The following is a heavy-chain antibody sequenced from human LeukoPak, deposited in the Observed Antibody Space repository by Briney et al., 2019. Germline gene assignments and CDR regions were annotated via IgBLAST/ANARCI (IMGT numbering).Heavy chain of an antibody. J-gene: IGHJ3*02. CDR3: ARYYYGSGSYYKAIDAFDI. CDR2: ISAYNGNT. D-gene: IGHD3-10*01. V-gene: IGHV1-18*01. Sequence: ASVKVSCKASGYTFTSYGISWVRQAPGQGLEWMGWISAYNGNTNYAQKLQGRVTMTTDTSTSTAYMELRSLRSDDTAVYYCARYYYGSGSYYKAIDAFDIWGQGTMVTVSS. CDR1: GYTFTSYG.